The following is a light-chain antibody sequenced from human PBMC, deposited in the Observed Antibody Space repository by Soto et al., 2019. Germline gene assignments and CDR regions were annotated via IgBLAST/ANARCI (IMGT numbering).Light chain of an antibody. Sequence: EMVLTQSPATLSLSPGERATLSCRASQTVGRSLAWYQQKPGQAPRLLISDASNRATGIPARFSGSGSGTDFTLTISRLEPEDFAVYYCQQYGSSGTFGQGTKVDI. CDR3: QQYGSSGT. V-gene: IGKV3-20*01. CDR1: QTVGRS. CDR2: DAS. J-gene: IGKJ1*01.